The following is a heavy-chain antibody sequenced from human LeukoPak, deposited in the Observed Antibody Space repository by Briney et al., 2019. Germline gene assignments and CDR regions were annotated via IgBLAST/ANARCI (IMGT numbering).Heavy chain of an antibody. Sequence: SETLSLTCSVSDDSITMYYWTWIRQPPGKGLEWIGYVDHTGSTNFNPSLNGRVSISRDTSKNLFSLRLRSVTAADTAVYFCARGRVSSSTWYSTYYYYFYMDVWGRGTTVTVSS. J-gene: IGHJ6*03. CDR3: ARGRVSSSTWYSTYYYYFYMDV. D-gene: IGHD4-11*01. V-gene: IGHV4-59*01. CDR1: DDSITMYY. CDR2: VDHTGST.